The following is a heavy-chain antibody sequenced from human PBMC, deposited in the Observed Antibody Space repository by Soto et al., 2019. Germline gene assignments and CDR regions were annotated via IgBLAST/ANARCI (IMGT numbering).Heavy chain of an antibody. CDR1: GGSISSYY. CDR2: IYYSGST. CDR3: ARERRDGYFDQYYFDY. D-gene: IGHD5-12*01. Sequence: SSETLSLTCTVSGGSISSYYWSWIRQPPGKGLEWIGYIYYSGSTNYNPSLKSRVTISVDTSKNQFSLKLSSVTAADTAVYYCARERRDGYFDQYYFDYWGQGTLVTVSS. J-gene: IGHJ4*02. V-gene: IGHV4-59*01.